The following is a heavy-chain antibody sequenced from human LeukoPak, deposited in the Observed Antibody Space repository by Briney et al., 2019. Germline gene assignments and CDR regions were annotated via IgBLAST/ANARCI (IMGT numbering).Heavy chain of an antibody. CDR3: AREASLNYMDV. CDR1: GFSFSDYS. Sequence: GGSLRLSCAASGFSFSDYSMSWVRQAPGKGLEWVANIKQDEGEKYYMDSVKGRFTISRDNAKNSVYLQMNSLRAEDTAVYYCAREASLNYMDVWGKGTTVTVSS. V-gene: IGHV3-7*01. J-gene: IGHJ6*03. CDR2: IKQDEGEK.